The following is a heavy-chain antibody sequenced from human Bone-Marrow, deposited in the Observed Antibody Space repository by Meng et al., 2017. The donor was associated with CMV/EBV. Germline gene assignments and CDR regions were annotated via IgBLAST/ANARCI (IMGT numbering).Heavy chain of an antibody. Sequence: GESLKISCKGSGYSFTSYWIGWVRQMPGKGLEWMGIIYPGDSDTRYSPSFQGQVTISADKSISTAYLQWSSLKASDTAMYYCARAVNTYFNYYAMDVWGQGTTVTVSS. D-gene: IGHD5-24*01. V-gene: IGHV5-51*01. CDR3: ARAVNTYFNYYAMDV. CDR1: GYSFTSYW. CDR2: IYPGDSDT. J-gene: IGHJ6*02.